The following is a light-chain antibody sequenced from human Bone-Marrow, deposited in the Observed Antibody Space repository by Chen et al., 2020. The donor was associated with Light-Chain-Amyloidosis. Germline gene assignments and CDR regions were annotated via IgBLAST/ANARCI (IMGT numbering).Light chain of an antibody. V-gene: IGKV1-6*01. CDR2: AAF. J-gene: IGKJ2*01. CDR1: QGIRND. CDR3: LQDYTFPHA. Sequence: AIQMTQSPSSLSASVGDRVTITCRASQGIRNDLGWFQQKPGKAPTPLIYAAFNLHSGVPSRFSGSGSGTDFTLTISSLQPEDFATYFCLQDYTFPHAFGQGTKLEIK.